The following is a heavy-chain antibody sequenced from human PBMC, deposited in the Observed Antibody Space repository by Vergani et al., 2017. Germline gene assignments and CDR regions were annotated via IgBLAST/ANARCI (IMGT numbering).Heavy chain of an antibody. Sequence: QVQLQESGPGLVKPSQTLSLTCTVSGGSISSGGYYWSWIRQHPGKGLEWIGYIYYSGSTYYNPSLKSRVTISVDTSKNQFSLKLSSVTAADTAVYYCARQYYYDSSGYYGAFDIWGQGTMVTVSS. CDR3: ARQYYYDSSGYYGAFDI. CDR2: IYYSGST. D-gene: IGHD3-22*01. CDR1: GGSISSGGYY. J-gene: IGHJ3*02. V-gene: IGHV4-31*03.